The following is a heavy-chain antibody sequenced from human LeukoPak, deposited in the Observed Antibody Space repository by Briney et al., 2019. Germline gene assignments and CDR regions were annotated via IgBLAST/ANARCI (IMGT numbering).Heavy chain of an antibody. CDR1: GFTFSSYA. CDR3: ARAVAGTYYFDY. D-gene: IGHD6-19*01. Sequence: GGSLRLSCAASGFTFSSYAMSWVRQAPGKGLEWVSVIYSGGSTYYADSVKGRFTISRDNSKNTLYLQMNSLRAEDTAVYYCARAVAGTYYFDYWGQGTLVTVSS. CDR2: IYSGGST. J-gene: IGHJ4*02. V-gene: IGHV3-66*01.